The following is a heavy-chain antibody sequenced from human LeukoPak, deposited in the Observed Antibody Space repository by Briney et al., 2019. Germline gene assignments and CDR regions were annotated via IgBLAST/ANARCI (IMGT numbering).Heavy chain of an antibody. V-gene: IGHV1-18*01. D-gene: IGHD2-21*01. CDR2: INAYNGNT. Sequence: GASVKVSCKASGYTFTSYGISWVRQAPGQGLEWMGWINAYNGNTNYAQKLQGRVTMTTDTSTSTAYMELRSLRSDDTAVYYCARVREECGGDCYWDDAFDIWGQGTMVTVSS. J-gene: IGHJ3*02. CDR3: ARVREECGGDCYWDDAFDI. CDR1: GYTFTSYG.